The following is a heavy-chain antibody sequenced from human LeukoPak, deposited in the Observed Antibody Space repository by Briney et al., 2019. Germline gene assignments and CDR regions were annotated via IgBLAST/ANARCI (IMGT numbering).Heavy chain of an antibody. CDR2: IIPIFGTA. D-gene: IGHD3-10*01. Sequence: SVKVSCKASGGTFSSYAISWVRQAPGQGLEWMGGIIPIFGTANYAQKFQGRVTMTRNTSISTAYMELSSLRSEDTAVYYCARARYYYGSGSYIDYWGQGTLVTVSS. J-gene: IGHJ4*02. V-gene: IGHV1-69*05. CDR1: GGTFSSYA. CDR3: ARARYYYGSGSYIDY.